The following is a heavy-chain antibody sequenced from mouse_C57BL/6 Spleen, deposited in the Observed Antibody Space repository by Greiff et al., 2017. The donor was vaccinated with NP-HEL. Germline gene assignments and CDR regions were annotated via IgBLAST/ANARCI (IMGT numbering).Heavy chain of an antibody. D-gene: IGHD2-4*01. J-gene: IGHJ4*01. CDR1: GYSFTGYY. CDR2: INPSTGGT. Sequence: EVQLQESGPELVKPGASVKISCKASGYSFTGYYMNWVKQSPEKSLEWIGEINPSTGGTTYNQKFKAKATLTVDKSSSPAYMQLKSLTSEDSAVYYCARSKITTVYYYAMDYWGQGTSVTVSS. V-gene: IGHV1-42*01. CDR3: ARSKITTVYYYAMDY.